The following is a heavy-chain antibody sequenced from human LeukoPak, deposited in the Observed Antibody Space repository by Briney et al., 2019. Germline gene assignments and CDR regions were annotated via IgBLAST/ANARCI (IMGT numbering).Heavy chain of an antibody. Sequence: SETLSLTCTVSGGSISSYYWSWIRQPAGKGLEWIGRIYTSGSTNYNPSLKSRVTMSVDTSKNQFSLKLSSVTAADTAVYYCVRERITIFGVVIMYYFDYWGQGTLVTVSS. V-gene: IGHV4-4*07. CDR3: VRERITIFGVVIMYYFDY. CDR1: GGSISSYY. CDR2: IYTSGST. J-gene: IGHJ4*02. D-gene: IGHD3-3*01.